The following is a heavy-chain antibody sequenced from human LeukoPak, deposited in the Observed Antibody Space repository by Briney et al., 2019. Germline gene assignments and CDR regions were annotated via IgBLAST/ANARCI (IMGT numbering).Heavy chain of an antibody. D-gene: IGHD1-26*01. Sequence: PGGSLRLSCAASGFTFSNYAMNWVRQASGKGLEWVSSISSSSSYIYYADSVKGRFTISRDNAKNSLYLQMNSLRAEDTAVYYCARDFSRRSYYGDVDYWGQGTLVTVSS. CDR2: ISSSSSYI. CDR1: GFTFSNYA. CDR3: ARDFSRRSYYGDVDY. J-gene: IGHJ4*02. V-gene: IGHV3-21*01.